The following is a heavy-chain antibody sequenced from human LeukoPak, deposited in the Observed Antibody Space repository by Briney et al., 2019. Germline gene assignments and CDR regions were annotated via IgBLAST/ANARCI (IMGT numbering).Heavy chain of an antibody. CDR2: ISGSGGST. CDR1: GFTFSSYA. D-gene: IGHD3-22*01. Sequence: GGSLRLSCAAYGFTFSSYAMSLVRQAPGKGLEWVSAISGSGGSTYYADSVKGRFTISRDNSKNTLYLQMNSLRAEDTAVYYCAKESYYYDSSGYYYVHSDYWGQGTLVTVSS. J-gene: IGHJ4*02. CDR3: AKESYYYDSSGYYYVHSDY. V-gene: IGHV3-23*01.